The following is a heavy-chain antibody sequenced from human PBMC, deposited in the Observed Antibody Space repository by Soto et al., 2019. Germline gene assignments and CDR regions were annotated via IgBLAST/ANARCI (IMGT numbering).Heavy chain of an antibody. D-gene: IGHD2-8*02. Sequence: QVQLQESGPGLVKPSGTLSLTCAVSGDSISSDKWWSWVRQPPGKGLEWIGEIHHSGRTNYNPSLKSRVTILVEKSKNQVSLELSSMTAADTAVYYCARGGEWQFDDWGQGTLVTVSS. J-gene: IGHJ4*02. CDR3: ARGGEWQFDD. CDR1: GDSISSDKW. CDR2: IHHSGRT. V-gene: IGHV4-4*02.